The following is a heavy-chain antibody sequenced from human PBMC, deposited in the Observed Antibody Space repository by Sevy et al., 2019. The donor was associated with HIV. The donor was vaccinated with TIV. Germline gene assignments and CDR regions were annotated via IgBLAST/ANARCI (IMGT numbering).Heavy chain of an antibody. CDR2: IYHSGST. CDR1: GYSISSGYY. CDR3: SRGLDIVATIGY. J-gene: IGHJ4*02. D-gene: IGHD5-12*01. Sequence: SETLSLTCTVSGYSISSGYYWGWIRQPPGKGLEWIGSIYHSGSTYYNPSLKSRVTISVDTSKNQFSLKLSSVTAADTAVYYWSRGLDIVATIGYWGQGTLVTVSS. V-gene: IGHV4-38-2*02.